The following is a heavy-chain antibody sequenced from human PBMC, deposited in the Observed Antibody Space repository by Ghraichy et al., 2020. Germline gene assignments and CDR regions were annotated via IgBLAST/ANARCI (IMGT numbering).Heavy chain of an antibody. CDR1: GGSLNNNDFF. V-gene: IGHV4-39*01. Sequence: SETLYLTCSASGGSLNNNDFFWGWLRQPPGKGLEWIASVYYSGTTHYNPSLKGRVTMSIDTSKNQFSLKLTSLSAANTATYYCARHSTEYGGDSGNFQHWGQGALVIVSS. CDR3: ARHSTEYGGDSGNFQH. J-gene: IGHJ1*01. CDR2: VYYSGTT. D-gene: IGHD4-23*01.